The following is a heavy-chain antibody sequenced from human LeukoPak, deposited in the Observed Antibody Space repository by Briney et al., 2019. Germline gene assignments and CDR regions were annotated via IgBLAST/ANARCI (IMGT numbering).Heavy chain of an antibody. CDR1: GGSISSYY. Sequence: SETLSLTCTVSGGSISSYYWSWIRQPPGKGLEWIGYIYYSGSTNYNPSLKSRVTISVDTSKNQFSLKLSSVTAADTAVYYCARGGELRWVGYYFDYWGQGTLVTVSS. CDR2: IYYSGST. CDR3: ARGGELRWVGYYFDY. V-gene: IGHV4-59*01. D-gene: IGHD4-23*01. J-gene: IGHJ4*02.